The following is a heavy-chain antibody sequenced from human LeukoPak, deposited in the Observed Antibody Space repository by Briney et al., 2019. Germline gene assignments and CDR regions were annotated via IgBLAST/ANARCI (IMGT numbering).Heavy chain of an antibody. J-gene: IGHJ4*02. V-gene: IGHV4-31*03. Sequence: SETLSLTCTVSGGSISSGGYYWSWIRQHPGKGLEWIGYIYYSGSTYYNPSLKSRVTISVDTSKNQFSLKLSSVTAADTAVCYCAREAAAAGTGYIDYWGQGTLVTVSS. D-gene: IGHD6-13*01. CDR3: AREAAAAGTGYIDY. CDR1: GGSISSGGYY. CDR2: IYYSGST.